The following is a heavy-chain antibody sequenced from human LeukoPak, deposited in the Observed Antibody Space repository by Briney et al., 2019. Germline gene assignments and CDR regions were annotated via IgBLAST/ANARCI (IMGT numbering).Heavy chain of an antibody. CDR1: GFTFSSYA. CDR2: ISSNGGST. V-gene: IGHV3-64*01. D-gene: IGHD6-13*01. CDR3: ARAGRRTGPEIAAAGPNWFDP. Sequence: PGGSLRLSCAASGFTFSSYAMHWVRQAPGKGLEYVSAISSNGGSTYYANSVKGRFTISRDNSKNTLYLQMGSLRAEDMAVYYCARAGRRTGPEIAAAGPNWFDPWGQGTLVTVSS. J-gene: IGHJ5*02.